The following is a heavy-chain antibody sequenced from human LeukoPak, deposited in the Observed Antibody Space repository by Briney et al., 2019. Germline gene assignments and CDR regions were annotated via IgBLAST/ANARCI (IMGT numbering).Heavy chain of an antibody. CDR1: GGSISSYY. CDR2: MSASGST. J-gene: IGHJ4*02. D-gene: IGHD5-12*01. V-gene: IGHV4-4*07. Sequence: SETLSLTCTVSGGSISSYYWSWIRQPAGRGLEWIGRMSASGSTNYSPSLKSRVTMSVDTSKNQFSLKLSSVTAADTAVYYCARAGSYSGYDWGAYYFDYWGQGTLVTVSS. CDR3: ARAGSYSGYDWGAYYFDY.